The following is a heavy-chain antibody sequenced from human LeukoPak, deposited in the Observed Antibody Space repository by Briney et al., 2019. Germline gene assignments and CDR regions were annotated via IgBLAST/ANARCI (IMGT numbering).Heavy chain of an antibody. D-gene: IGHD2-8*01. Sequence: GGSLRLSCAASGFSFTYWMAWVRQAPGKGLEWVANMNPDGSEKKYADSVKGRFTISRDNAKNSLYLQMNSLRAEDTAVYYCARGTKLGYCTNGVCRLDLWGRGTLVTVSS. CDR3: ARGTKLGYCTNGVCRLDL. J-gene: IGHJ2*01. V-gene: IGHV3-7*01. CDR2: MNPDGSEK. CDR1: GFSFTYW.